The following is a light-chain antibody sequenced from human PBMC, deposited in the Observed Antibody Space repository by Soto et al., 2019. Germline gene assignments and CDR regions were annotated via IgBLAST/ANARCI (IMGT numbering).Light chain of an antibody. CDR3: QQRSDWPST. V-gene: IGKV3-11*01. CDR1: QSVSSY. CDR2: DAS. Sequence: EIVLTQSPATLSLSPGERATLSCRASQSVSSYLAWYQQKPGQAPRLLIYDASSRATGIPARFSGSGSGTDFTFTISSLEPEDFAVYYCQQRSDWPSTFGGGTKVEI. J-gene: IGKJ4*01.